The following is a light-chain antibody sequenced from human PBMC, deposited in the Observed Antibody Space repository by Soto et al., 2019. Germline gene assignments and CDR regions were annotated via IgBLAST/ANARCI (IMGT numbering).Light chain of an antibody. CDR2: LGS. Sequence: DLVMTQSPLSLPVTPGEPASISCRSSESLLHSNGYNYLDWYLQKPGQSPQLLIFLGSNRASGVXDXXRRSGPGTVFTLKISRVEAADVGVYYCMPALHTPWTFGQGTKVDIQ. V-gene: IGKV2-28*01. CDR3: MPALHTPWT. CDR1: ESLLHSNGYNY. J-gene: IGKJ1*01.